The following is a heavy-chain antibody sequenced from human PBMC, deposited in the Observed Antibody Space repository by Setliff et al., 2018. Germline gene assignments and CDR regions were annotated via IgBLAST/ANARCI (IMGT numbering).Heavy chain of an antibody. D-gene: IGHD7-27*01. CDR1: GFTFSSHS. CDR3: VRDLHWGFDY. J-gene: IGHJ4*02. CDR2: ISSSSNTI. V-gene: IGHV3-48*01. Sequence: GGSLRLSCAASGFTFSSHSMTWVRQAPGKGLEWLSFISSSSNTIYYADSVKGRFTISRDNAGDSLFLQMNSLRAEDTAVYYCVRDLHWGFDYWGLGTLVTVSS.